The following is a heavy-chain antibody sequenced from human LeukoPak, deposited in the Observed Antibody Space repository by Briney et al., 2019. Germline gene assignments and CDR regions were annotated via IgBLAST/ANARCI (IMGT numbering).Heavy chain of an antibody. J-gene: IGHJ3*02. CDR2: IYYSGST. CDR1: GGSISSGGYY. Sequence: SQTLSLTCTVSGGSISSGGYYWSWIRQHPGKGLEWIGYIYYSGSTYYNPSLKSRVTISVDTSKNQFSLKLSSVTAADTAVYYCARDDTGSSWYNAFDIWGQGTMVTVSS. V-gene: IGHV4-30-4*08. D-gene: IGHD6-13*01. CDR3: ARDDTGSSWYNAFDI.